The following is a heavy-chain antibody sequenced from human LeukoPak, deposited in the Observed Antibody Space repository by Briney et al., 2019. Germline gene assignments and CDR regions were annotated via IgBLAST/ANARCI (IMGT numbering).Heavy chain of an antibody. D-gene: IGHD3-22*01. V-gene: IGHV4-59*08. J-gene: IGHJ4*02. Sequence: SETLSLTCTVSGGSISSYYWSWVRQPPGKGLEWIGYIYYSGSTNYNPSLKSRVTISVDTSMNQFSLKLSSVTAADTAVYYCARHGNYYDSSGYYPRPIYYFDYWGQGTLVTVSS. CDR2: IYYSGST. CDR1: GGSISSYY. CDR3: ARHGNYYDSSGYYPRPIYYFDY.